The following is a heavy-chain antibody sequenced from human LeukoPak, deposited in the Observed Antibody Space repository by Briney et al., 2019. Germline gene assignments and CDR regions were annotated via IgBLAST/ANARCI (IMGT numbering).Heavy chain of an antibody. J-gene: IGHJ4*02. V-gene: IGHV3-30*02. D-gene: IGHD2-21*01. CDR2: IRYDGSNK. Sequence: PGGSLRLSCAASGFTFSNYVMHWVRQAPGKGLEWVAFIRYDGSNKYYAESVKGRFTISRDNSKNTLYLQMNSLRAEDTAVYYCAKDSRPYPFSADYWGQGTLVTVSS. CDR1: GFTFSNYV. CDR3: AKDSRPYPFSADY.